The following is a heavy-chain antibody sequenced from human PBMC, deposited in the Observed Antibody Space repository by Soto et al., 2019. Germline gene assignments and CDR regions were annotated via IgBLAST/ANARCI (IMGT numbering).Heavy chain of an antibody. CDR3: ASAPRELPRDAFDI. J-gene: IGHJ3*02. Sequence: ASVKVSCKASGYTFTSYGISWVRQAPGQGLEWMGWISAYNGNTNYAQKLQGRVTMTTDTSTSTAYMELRSLRSDDTAVYYCASAPRELPRDAFDIWGQGTMVTVSS. V-gene: IGHV1-18*04. D-gene: IGHD1-26*01. CDR1: GYTFTSYG. CDR2: ISAYNGNT.